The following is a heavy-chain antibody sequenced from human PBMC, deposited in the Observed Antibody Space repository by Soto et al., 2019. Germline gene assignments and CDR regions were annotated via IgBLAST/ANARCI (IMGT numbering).Heavy chain of an antibody. Sequence: QVQLVESGGGVVQPGRSLRLSCAASGFTFSHYVMHWVRQAPGKGLEWVAVIAYDDSYEFYADSVKGRFTISRDNTNNTLYLQMTSLVAEDTADYYCVRDSSRYYFANGAYSTRFGSWGQGTLVAVSS. CDR2: IAYDDSYE. J-gene: IGHJ4*02. CDR3: VRDSSRYYFANGAYSTRFGS. V-gene: IGHV3-30-3*01. D-gene: IGHD2-8*01. CDR1: GFTFSHYV.